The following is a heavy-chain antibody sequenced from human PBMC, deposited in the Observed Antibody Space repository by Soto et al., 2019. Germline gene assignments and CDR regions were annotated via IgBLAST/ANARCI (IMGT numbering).Heavy chain of an antibody. V-gene: IGHV4-31*03. D-gene: IGHD3-10*01. J-gene: IGHJ4*02. CDR3: ARSEVLWFGELPHYFDY. CDR2: IYTSGST. Sequence: PSETLSLTCTVSGASISSGGHYWSWIRQHPGTGLEWIGYIYTSGSTYYNPSLKSRVTISVDTSKNQFSLKLSSVTAADTAVYYCARSEVLWFGELPHYFDYWGQGTLVTVS. CDR1: GASISSGGHY.